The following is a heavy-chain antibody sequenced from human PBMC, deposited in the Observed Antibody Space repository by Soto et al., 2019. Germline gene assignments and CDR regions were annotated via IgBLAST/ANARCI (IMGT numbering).Heavy chain of an antibody. CDR3: ARDKDRLQLGGNYYFILDV. J-gene: IGHJ6*02. CDR2: IMPVFRRP. V-gene: IGHV1-69*12. Sequence: QVQLVQSGAEVKQPGSSVKVSCKASGGTFRTSAISWVRQAPGQGLEWVGGIMPVFRRPKYAQNFQDRVTITADESTSTAYRELNSLKSDDTAVYYCARDKDRLQLGGNYYFILDVWGQGTAVTVSS. CDR1: GGTFRTSA. D-gene: IGHD1-1*01.